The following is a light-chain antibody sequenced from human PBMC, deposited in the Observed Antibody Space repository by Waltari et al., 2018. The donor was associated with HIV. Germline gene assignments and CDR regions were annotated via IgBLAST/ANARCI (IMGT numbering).Light chain of an antibody. J-gene: IGLJ2*01. Sequence: SYVLTQPPSVSVAPGQTARITCGGNNIGSKTVHWYQRMPGQAPVLVVYADRDRPSGIPERFSGSNSGDTATLTISGTQAVDEADYYCQAWDSSSAVVFGGGTKLTVL. V-gene: IGLV3-21*02. CDR1: NIGSKT. CDR2: ADR. CDR3: QAWDSSSAVV.